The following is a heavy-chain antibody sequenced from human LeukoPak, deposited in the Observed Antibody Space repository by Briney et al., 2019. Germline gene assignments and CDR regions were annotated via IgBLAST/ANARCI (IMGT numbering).Heavy chain of an antibody. Sequence: SETLSLTCTVSGGSIGSYYWSWIRQPPGKGLEWIGYIYYSGSTNYNPSLKSRVTISVDTSKNQFSLKLSSVTAADTAVYYCARRPPHYYDSSGYYDYWGQGTLVTVSS. D-gene: IGHD3-22*01. CDR3: ARRPPHYYDSSGYYDY. CDR1: GGSIGSYY. CDR2: IYYSGST. V-gene: IGHV4-59*08. J-gene: IGHJ4*02.